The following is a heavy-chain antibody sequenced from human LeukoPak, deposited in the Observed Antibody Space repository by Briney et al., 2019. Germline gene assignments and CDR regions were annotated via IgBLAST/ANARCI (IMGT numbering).Heavy chain of an antibody. CDR2: IIPIFGTA. Sequence: SVKVSCKASGGTFSSYAISWVRQAPGQGLEWMGGIIPIFGTANYAQKFQGRVTITRDTSASTAYMELSSLRSEDTAVYYCARAMVLSSWYGPLGPFDYWGQGTLVTVSS. J-gene: IGHJ4*02. CDR1: GGTFSSYA. D-gene: IGHD6-13*01. CDR3: ARAMVLSSWYGPLGPFDY. V-gene: IGHV1-69*05.